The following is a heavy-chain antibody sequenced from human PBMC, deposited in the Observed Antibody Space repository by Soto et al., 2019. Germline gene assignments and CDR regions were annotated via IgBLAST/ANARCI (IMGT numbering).Heavy chain of an antibody. CDR2: IYYSGST. CDR1: GGSISSGDYY. V-gene: IGHV4-30-4*02. J-gene: IGHJ6*04. CDR3: GRDGEAYNWAV. D-gene: IGHD1-1*01. Sequence: SETLSLTCTVSGGSISSGDYYWSWIRQPPGKGLEWIGYIYYSGSTYYNPSLKSRVTISVDTSKNQFSLKLSSVTTADTAVYYWGRDGEAYNWAVGGRGTTVTVPS.